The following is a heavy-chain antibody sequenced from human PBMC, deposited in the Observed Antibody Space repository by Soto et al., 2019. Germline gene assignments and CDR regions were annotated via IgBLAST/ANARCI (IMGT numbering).Heavy chain of an antibody. D-gene: IGHD2-2*01. CDR1: GLSCCRYA. CDR2: ISGSGGST. J-gene: IGHJ4*02. CDR3: ARAVRIVVVPAPFDY. Sequence: GVPMRLACAACGLSCCRYAMCWVRQAPGKGLEWVSAISGSGGSTYYADSVKGRFTISRDNSKNTLYLQMNSLRAEDTAVYYCARAVRIVVVPAPFDYWGQGTLVTVSS. V-gene: IGHV3-23*01.